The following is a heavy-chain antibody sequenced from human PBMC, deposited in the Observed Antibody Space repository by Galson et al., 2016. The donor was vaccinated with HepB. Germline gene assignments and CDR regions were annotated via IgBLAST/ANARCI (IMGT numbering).Heavy chain of an antibody. CDR3: ATDQSGQWLTAGY. J-gene: IGHJ4*02. Sequence: WVRQAPGKGLEWMGGFHPEDDETIYAQQFQGRLTITEDTSSDTANMELSSLRPDDTAVYYCATDQSGQWLTAGYWGQGTLVTVSS. V-gene: IGHV1-24*01. D-gene: IGHD6-19*01. CDR2: FHPEDDET.